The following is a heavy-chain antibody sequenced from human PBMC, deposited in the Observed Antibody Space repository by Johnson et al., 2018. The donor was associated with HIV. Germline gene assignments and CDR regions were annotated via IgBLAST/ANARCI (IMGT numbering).Heavy chain of an antibody. Sequence: VQLVESGGGLVQPGGSLRLSCAASGFTFSSYEMNWVRQAPGKGLEWVANIKQDGSEKYYVDSVKGRFTISRDNAKNSRYLQMNSLRAEDTAVYYCARANGQLGGAFDIWGQGTMVTVSS. J-gene: IGHJ3*02. CDR1: GFTFSSYE. D-gene: IGHD6-6*01. CDR3: ARANGQLGGAFDI. CDR2: IKQDGSEK. V-gene: IGHV3-7*03.